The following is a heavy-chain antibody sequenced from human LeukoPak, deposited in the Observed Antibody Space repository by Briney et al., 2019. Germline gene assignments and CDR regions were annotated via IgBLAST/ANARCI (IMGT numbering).Heavy chain of an antibody. Sequence: KAGGSLRLSCAASGFTFNNAWMNWVRQAPGKGLEWVGRIKSKNVGGTTDYAAPVNGRFTISRDDSKNTVYLQMNSLKIEDTAVYYCTSHAAFDPWGQGTLVTVSS. CDR3: TSHAAFDP. CDR2: IKSKNVGGTT. V-gene: IGHV3-15*01. J-gene: IGHJ5*02. CDR1: GFTFNNAW.